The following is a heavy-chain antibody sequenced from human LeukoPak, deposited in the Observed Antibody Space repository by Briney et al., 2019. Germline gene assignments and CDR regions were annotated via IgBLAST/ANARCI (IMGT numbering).Heavy chain of an antibody. V-gene: IGHV4-34*01. Sequence: SETLSLTCAVYGGSFSGYYWSWIRQPPGKGLEWIGEINHSGSTNYNPSLKSRVTISVDTSKNQFPLKLSSVTAADTAVYYCARSPPGIVGATAYWFDPWGQGTLVTVSS. J-gene: IGHJ5*02. D-gene: IGHD1-26*01. CDR2: INHSGST. CDR1: GGSFSGYY. CDR3: ARSPPGIVGATAYWFDP.